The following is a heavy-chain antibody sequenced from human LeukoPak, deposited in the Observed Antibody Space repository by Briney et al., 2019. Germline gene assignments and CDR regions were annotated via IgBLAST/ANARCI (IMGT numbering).Heavy chain of an antibody. Sequence: SETLSLTCTVSGGSISSYYWSWIRQPPGKGLEWIGYMYYSGTTNYNPSLKSRVTISVDTPKNQFSLKLTSVTGADTAVYYCAGERGEEYSSGWYKRNYFDNWGQGIRVTVSS. CDR2: MYYSGTT. J-gene: IGHJ4*02. D-gene: IGHD6-19*01. CDR3: AGERGEEYSSGWYKRNYFDN. CDR1: GGSISSYY. V-gene: IGHV4-59*12.